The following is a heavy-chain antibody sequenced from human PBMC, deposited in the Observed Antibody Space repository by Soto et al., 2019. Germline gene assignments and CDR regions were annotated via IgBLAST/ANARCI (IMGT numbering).Heavy chain of an antibody. J-gene: IGHJ4*02. CDR1: GGSISSGGYY. CDR2: IYYIGST. V-gene: IGHV4-31*03. Sequence: QVQLQESGPGLVKPSQILSLTCTVSGGSISSGGYYWSWIRQHPGKGLEWIGYIYYIGSTYSNPSLKRRVTISVDTAKNQFSLKLSSVTAADTAVYYCAREWRDYYFDYWGQGTLVTVSS. CDR3: AREWRDYYFDY.